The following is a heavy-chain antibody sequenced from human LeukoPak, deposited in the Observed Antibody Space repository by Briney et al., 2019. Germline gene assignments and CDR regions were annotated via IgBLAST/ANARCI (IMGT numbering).Heavy chain of an antibody. CDR1: GFTFSDYW. CDR2: IKQDASVK. D-gene: IGHD2-15*01. CDR3: ARCRYSSAGCSFDI. V-gene: IGHV3-7*03. J-gene: IGHJ3*02. Sequence: GGSLTLSCSASGFTFSDYWLSWVRLAPGKGLEWVAHIKQDASVKYYVDSVKGRFTVSRNNAESSLFVQMSSRRVEDTAVYYCARCRYSSAGCSFDIWGQGTMVTVST.